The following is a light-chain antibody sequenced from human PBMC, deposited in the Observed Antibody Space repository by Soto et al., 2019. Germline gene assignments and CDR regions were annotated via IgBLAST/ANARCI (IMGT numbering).Light chain of an antibody. J-gene: IGKJ4*01. CDR3: QQLNSYPLT. CDR2: GAS. CDR1: QSVSSN. V-gene: IGKV3-15*01. Sequence: EIVMTQSPAPLSVSPGESATLSCRASQSVSSNLAWYQQKPGQAPRLLIYGASTRATGIPARISGSGSGTEFTLTISSPQPEDFATYYCQQLNSYPLTFGGGTTVEIK.